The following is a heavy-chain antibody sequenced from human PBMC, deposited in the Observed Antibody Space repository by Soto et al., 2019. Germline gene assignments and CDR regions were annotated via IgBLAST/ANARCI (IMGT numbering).Heavy chain of an antibody. J-gene: IGHJ6*02. CDR2: IYYSGST. D-gene: IGHD3-10*01. V-gene: IGHV4-59*01. CDR3: AREGEFGYYYGMAV. Sequence: PSETLSLTCTVSGGSISSYYWSWIRQPPGKGLEWIGYIYYSGSTNYNPSLKSRVTISVDTSKNEFSLKLSSVTAADTAVYYCAREGEFGYYYGMAVWGQGTTVTVSS. CDR1: GGSISSYY.